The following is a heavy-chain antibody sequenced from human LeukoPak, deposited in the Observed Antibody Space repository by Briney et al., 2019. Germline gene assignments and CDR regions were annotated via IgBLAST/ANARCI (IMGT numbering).Heavy chain of an antibody. V-gene: IGHV4-61*09. CDR3: ARELDNIFGAVTPDY. J-gene: IGHJ4*02. CDR1: GVSITSGNYY. Sequence: SQTLSLTCTVSGVSITSGNYYWSWIRQPAGKGLEWIGHAYNRESSYYNPSLKSRVTISLDTSKNQFSLNLRSVTAADTAVYYCARELDNIFGAVTPDYWGQGTLVTVSS. D-gene: IGHD3-3*02. CDR2: AYNRESS.